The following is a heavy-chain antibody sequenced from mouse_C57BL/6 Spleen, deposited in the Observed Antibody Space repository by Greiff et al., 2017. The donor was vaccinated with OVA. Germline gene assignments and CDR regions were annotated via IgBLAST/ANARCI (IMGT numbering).Heavy chain of an antibody. D-gene: IGHD1-1*01. V-gene: IGHV1-80*01. J-gene: IGHJ1*03. CDR2: IYPGDGDT. CDR1: GYAFSSYW. CDR3: ARRTDYYGSSYWYFDV. Sequence: VQLQQSGAELVKPGASVKISCKASGYAFSSYWMNWVKQRPGKGLEGIGQIYPGDGDTNYNGKFKGKATLTADKSSSTAYMQLSSLTSEDSAVYFCARRTDYYGSSYWYFDVWGTGTTVTVSS.